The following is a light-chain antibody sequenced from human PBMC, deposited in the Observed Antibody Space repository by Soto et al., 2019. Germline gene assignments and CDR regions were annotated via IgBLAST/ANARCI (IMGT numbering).Light chain of an antibody. V-gene: IGKV1-5*01. CDR2: XAS. CDR3: QQYETFSGT. Sequence: QMTQSPSTLSASVGDRDSVTCRARQSVXGWLDRYHHKPGEAPKLLIYXASALQRGVQSRFSGSGSGTKFTLTIASLRPDDLATYYCQQYETFSGTFGPGTKWIS. J-gene: IGKJ1*01. CDR1: QSVXGW.